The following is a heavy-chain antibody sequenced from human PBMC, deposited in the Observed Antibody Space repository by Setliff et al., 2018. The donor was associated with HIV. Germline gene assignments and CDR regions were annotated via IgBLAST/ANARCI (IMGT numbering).Heavy chain of an antibody. CDR2: IGTAGET. CDR3: TRLAPDSVRYGWGFDY. V-gene: IGHV3-13*01. J-gene: IGHJ4*02. D-gene: IGHD6-19*01. CDR1: GFTVSSYD. Sequence: GGSLRLSCAASGFTVSSYDMHWVRQATGKGLEWVSGIGTAGETYEPDSVKGRFTISRENAKNSLYLQMNSLRAGDTAVYYCTRLAPDSVRYGWGFDYWGQGTLVTVSS.